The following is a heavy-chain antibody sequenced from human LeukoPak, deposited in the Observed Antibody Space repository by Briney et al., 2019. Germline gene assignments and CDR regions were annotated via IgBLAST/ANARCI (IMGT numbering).Heavy chain of an antibody. J-gene: IGHJ4*02. D-gene: IGHD2-2*01. CDR2: INHSGST. V-gene: IGHV4-34*01. CDR3: ARRTSYCSSTSCYYYFDY. CDR1: GGSFSGYY. Sequence: SETLSLTCAVYGGSFSGYYWSWIRQPPGKGLEWIGEINHSGSTNYNPSLKSRVTISVDTSKNQFSLKLSSVTAADTAVYYCARRTSYCSSTSCYYYFDYWGQGTLVTVSS.